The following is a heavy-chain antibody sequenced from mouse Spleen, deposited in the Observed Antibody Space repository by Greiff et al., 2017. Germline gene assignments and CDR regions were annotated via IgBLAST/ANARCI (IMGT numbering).Heavy chain of an antibody. V-gene: IGHV1-9*01. CDR2: ILPGSGST. CDR3: ARIGSYYYAMDY. D-gene: IGHD4-1*01. CDR1: GYTFSSYW. Sequence: VKLMESGAELMKPGASVKISCKATGYTFSSYWIEWVKQRPGHGLEWIGEILPGSGSTNYNEKFKGKATFTADTSSNTAYMQLSSLTSEDSGVYYCARIGSYYYAMDYWGQGTSVTVSS. J-gene: IGHJ4*01.